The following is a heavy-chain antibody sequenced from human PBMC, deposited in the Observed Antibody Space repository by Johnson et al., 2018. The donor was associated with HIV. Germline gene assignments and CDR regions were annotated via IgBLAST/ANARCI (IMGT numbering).Heavy chain of an antibody. J-gene: IGHJ3*02. Sequence: STGYADSVRGRFTISRDNAKNSLYLQMNSLRAEDTALYYCARGGPYCGGDCAHTDAFEIWGQGTMVTVSS. CDR2: ST. D-gene: IGHD2-21*01. V-gene: IGHV3-20*03. CDR3: ARGGPYCGGDCAHTDAFEI.